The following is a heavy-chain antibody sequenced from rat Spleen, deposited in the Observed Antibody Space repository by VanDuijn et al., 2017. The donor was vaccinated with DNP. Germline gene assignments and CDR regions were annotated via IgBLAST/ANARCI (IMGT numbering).Heavy chain of an antibody. D-gene: IGHD1-4*01. CDR2: ISYDGSDT. J-gene: IGHJ2*01. CDR3: VGRPPPTRGPFDY. CDR1: GFTFSDYF. Sequence: EVKLVESGGGLVQPGRSLKLSCPASGFTFSDYFMAWARQAPTKGLEWVATISYDGSDTYYRDSMKGRFTISRDNAKSTLYLQMDSLTSEDTATYFCVGRPPPTRGPFDYWGQGVTVTVSS. V-gene: IGHV5-7*01.